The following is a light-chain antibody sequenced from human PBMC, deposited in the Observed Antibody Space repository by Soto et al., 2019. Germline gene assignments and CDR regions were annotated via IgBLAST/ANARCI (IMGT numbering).Light chain of an antibody. CDR1: QSVSSSY. CDR3: HQYGSSPRK. Sequence: EMVLTQSPGTLSLSPGERATLSCRASQSVSSSYLAWYQQKPGQAPRLLIYGASSRATGIPDRFSGSGSGTVFSFTISRFELADFAVYCCHQYGSSPRKFGIGTKMEIK. J-gene: IGKJ1*01. V-gene: IGKV3-20*01. CDR2: GAS.